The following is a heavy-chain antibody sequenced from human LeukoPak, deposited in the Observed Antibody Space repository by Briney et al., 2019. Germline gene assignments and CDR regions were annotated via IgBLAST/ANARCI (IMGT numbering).Heavy chain of an antibody. D-gene: IGHD3-22*01. J-gene: IGHJ5*02. CDR2: IYHSGST. V-gene: IGHV4-30-2*01. CDR3: GRDRDSSGYRWFDP. CDR1: GGSISSGAYS. Sequence: SETLSLTCAVSGGSISSGAYSWSWIRQPPGKGLEWIGYIYHSGSTYYNPSLKSRVTISVDRSKNQFSLKLSSVTAADTAVYYCGRDRDSSGYRWFDPWGQGTLVTVSS.